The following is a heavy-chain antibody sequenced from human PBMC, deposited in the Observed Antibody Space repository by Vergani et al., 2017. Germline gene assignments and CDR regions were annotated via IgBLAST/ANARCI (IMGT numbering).Heavy chain of an antibody. D-gene: IGHD3-10*01. J-gene: IGHJ4*02. CDR2: ISPYTGST. Sequence: QVQLVQSGAEVKKPGASVKVSCKASGYTFTSYSFNWVRQAPGQGLEWMGWISPYTGSTKYAEKFQDRLTMTTDTSTSTAYMELRSLRSDDTAVYYCARDLGGSGSSPLDYWGQGTLVTVSS. CDR1: GYTFTSYS. CDR3: ARDLGGSGSSPLDY. V-gene: IGHV1-18*01.